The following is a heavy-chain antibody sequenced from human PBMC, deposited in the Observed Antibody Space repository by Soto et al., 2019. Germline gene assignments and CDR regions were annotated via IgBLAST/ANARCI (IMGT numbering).Heavy chain of an antibody. CDR1: GFTVSNNY. CDR3: AAYSHKGY. J-gene: IGHJ4*02. CDR2: IYSGGST. D-gene: IGHD3-16*01. Sequence: EEQLVESGGDLVQPGGSLRLSCAVSGFTVSNNYMSWVRQAPGKGLEWVSLIYSGGSTYYADSVKGRFTISRDSSKNTLYLQMNSLRAEDTAMYYCAAYSHKGYWGQGTLVTDSS. V-gene: IGHV3-66*01.